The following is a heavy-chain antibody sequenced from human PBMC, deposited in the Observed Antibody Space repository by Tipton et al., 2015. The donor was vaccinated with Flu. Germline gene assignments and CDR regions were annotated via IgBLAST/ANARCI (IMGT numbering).Heavy chain of an antibody. V-gene: IGHV3-33*01. Sequence: CAASGFTFSSYGMHWVRQAPGKGLEWVAVIWYDGSNKYYADSVKGRFTISRDNSKNTLYLQMNSLRAEDTAVYYCAREGYGDHYYFYGMDVWGQGTTVTVSS. CDR2: IWYDGSNK. D-gene: IGHD4-17*01. CDR3: AREGYGDHYYFYGMDV. J-gene: IGHJ6*02. CDR1: GFTFSSYG.